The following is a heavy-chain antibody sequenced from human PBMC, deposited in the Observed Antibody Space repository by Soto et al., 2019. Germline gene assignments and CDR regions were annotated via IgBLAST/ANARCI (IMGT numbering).Heavy chain of an antibody. CDR2: IYPGDSDT. Sequence: PGESLKISCKCSGYNFAIYWIGWVRQMPGKGLEWMGFIYPGDSDTRYNPSFQGHVTISADKSISTAYLQWSSLQASDTAIYYCARSYSSSSYFDHWGQGSLVTVSS. CDR1: GYNFAIYW. J-gene: IGHJ4*02. D-gene: IGHD6-6*01. CDR3: ARSYSSSSYFDH. V-gene: IGHV5-51*01.